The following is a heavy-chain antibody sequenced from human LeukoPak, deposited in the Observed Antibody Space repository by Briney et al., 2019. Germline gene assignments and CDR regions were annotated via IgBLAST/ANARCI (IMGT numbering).Heavy chain of an antibody. Sequence: GGSLRLSCAAPVFTFSGDGMHWVRQAPGKGLGWVSFIRDDGSNQYYAHSVKGRSTISRDNSKNMLYLQMNSLRAEDTAVYYCATSGYSSSWYVSWGQGILGNGSS. D-gene: IGHD6-13*01. CDR3: ATSGYSSSWYVS. V-gene: IGHV3-30*02. CDR2: IRDDGSNQ. J-gene: IGHJ4*02. CDR1: VFTFSGDG.